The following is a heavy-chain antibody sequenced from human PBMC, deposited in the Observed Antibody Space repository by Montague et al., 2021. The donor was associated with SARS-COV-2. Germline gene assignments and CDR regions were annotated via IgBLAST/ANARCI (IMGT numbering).Heavy chain of an antibody. CDR1: GGSISSSSYY. D-gene: IGHD6-19*01. CDR2: IYYSGST. J-gene: IGHJ5*02. CDR3: ARQCRKWLVRIDWFDP. Sequence: SETLSLTCTVSGGSISSSSYYWGWIRQPPGKGLEWIGSIYYSGSTYYNPSLKSRVTISVDTSKNQFSLKLSSVTAADTAVYYCARQCRKWLVRIDWFDPWGQGTWVTVSS. V-gene: IGHV4-39*01.